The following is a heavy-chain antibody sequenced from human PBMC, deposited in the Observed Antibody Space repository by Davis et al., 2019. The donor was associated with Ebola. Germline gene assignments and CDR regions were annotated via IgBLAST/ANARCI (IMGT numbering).Heavy chain of an antibody. CDR3: TRHSQSTTKNWFDP. CDR1: GFTFSGSA. D-gene: IGHD4-17*01. J-gene: IGHJ5*02. V-gene: IGHV3-73*01. Sequence: GESLKISCAASGFTFSGSAMHWVRQASGKGLEWVGRIRSKANSYATAYAASVKGRFTISRDDSKNKAYLQMNSLKTEDTAVYYCTRHSQSTTKNWFDPWGQGTLVTVSS. CDR2: IRSKANSYAT.